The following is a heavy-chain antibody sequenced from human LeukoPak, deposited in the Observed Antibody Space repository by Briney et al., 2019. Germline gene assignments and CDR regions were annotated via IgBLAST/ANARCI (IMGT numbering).Heavy chain of an antibody. J-gene: IGHJ5*02. Sequence: ASVKVSCKASGYTFTSYYIHWVRQAPGQGLEWMGVINPRGGGTSYAQKFQGRVTMTRDTSTSTVYVDLRSLRSEDTAVYFCARDMLAVPSNWFDPWGQGTLVTVSS. V-gene: IGHV1-46*01. CDR1: GYTFTSYY. D-gene: IGHD2-8*01. CDR3: ARDMLAVPSNWFDP. CDR2: INPRGGGT.